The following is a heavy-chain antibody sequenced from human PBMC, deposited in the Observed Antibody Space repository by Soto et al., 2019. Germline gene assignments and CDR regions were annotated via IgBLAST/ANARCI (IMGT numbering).Heavy chain of an antibody. Sequence: RLSCAASGFTFSDFEMHWVRQAPGRGLEWLSYINTAGSTKYYAESVKGRFTISRGNAGNSLFLQMNSLRAEDTAVYYCARAECSTPNCLTAYYSYGLDVWGQGTTVTVSS. CDR2: INTAGSTK. J-gene: IGHJ6*02. V-gene: IGHV3-48*03. D-gene: IGHD2-2*01. CDR1: GFTFSDFE. CDR3: ARAECSTPNCLTAYYSYGLDV.